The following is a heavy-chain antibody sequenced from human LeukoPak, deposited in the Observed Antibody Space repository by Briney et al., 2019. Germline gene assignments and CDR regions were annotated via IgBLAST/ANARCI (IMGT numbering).Heavy chain of an antibody. CDR2: IYYSGST. V-gene: IGHV4-39*01. D-gene: IGHD3-3*01. CDR3: ARRREGTYDFWSGYYFDY. CDR1: GGSISSSSYY. J-gene: IGHJ4*02. Sequence: KTSETLSLTCTVSGGSISSSSYYWGWIRQPPGKGLEWIGSIYYSGSTYYNPSLKSRVTISVDTSKNQFSLKLSSVTAADTAVYYCARRREGTYDFWSGYYFDYWGQGTLVTVSS.